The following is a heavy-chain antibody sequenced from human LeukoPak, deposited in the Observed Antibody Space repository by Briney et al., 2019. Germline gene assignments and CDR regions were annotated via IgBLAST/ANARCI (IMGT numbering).Heavy chain of an antibody. J-gene: IGHJ4*02. CDR3: ARLRWLQPYADY. CDR1: GGSISSSSYY. Sequence: SETLSLTCTVSGGSISSSSYYWGWIRQPPGKGLEWIGSIYYSGSTYYNPSLKSRVTISVDTSKNQFSLKLSSVTAADTAVYYCARLRWLQPYADYWGQGTLVTVSS. CDR2: IYYSGST. D-gene: IGHD5-24*01. V-gene: IGHV4-39*07.